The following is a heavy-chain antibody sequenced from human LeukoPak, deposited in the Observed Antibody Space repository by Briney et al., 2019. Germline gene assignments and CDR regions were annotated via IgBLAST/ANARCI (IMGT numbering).Heavy chain of an antibody. CDR3: ARGIAVASLDY. CDR2: ISAYNVNT. CDR1: GYTFISYG. D-gene: IGHD6-19*01. V-gene: IGHV1-18*01. Sequence: ASVKVSCKASGYTFISYGISWVRQAPGQGLEWVGWISAYNVNTNYAQKLQGRVTMTTDTSTSTAYMESSSLRSDDTAVYYCARGIAVASLDYWGQGTLVTVSS. J-gene: IGHJ4*02.